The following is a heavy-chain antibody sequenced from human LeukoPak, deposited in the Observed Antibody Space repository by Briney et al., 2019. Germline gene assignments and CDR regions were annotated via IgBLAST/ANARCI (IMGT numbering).Heavy chain of an antibody. Sequence: GGSLRLSCAASGFTFSSYGMHWVRQAPGKGLEWVAVIGRDGSRRYYADSVKGRFIISRDNAKNTLSLQMDTLTAEDTAVYSCARDDDYDGNGLDIWGHGTMVTVSS. D-gene: IGHD3-16*01. J-gene: IGHJ3*02. V-gene: IGHV3-33*08. CDR3: ARDDDYDGNGLDI. CDR2: IGRDGSRR. CDR1: GFTFSSYG.